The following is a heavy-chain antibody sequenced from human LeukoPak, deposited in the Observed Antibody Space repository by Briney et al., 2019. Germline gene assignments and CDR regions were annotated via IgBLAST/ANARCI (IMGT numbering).Heavy chain of an antibody. CDR2: INPSGGST. V-gene: IGHV1-46*01. CDR3: ARFDREDAFDI. D-gene: IGHD3-9*01. J-gene: IGHJ3*02. Sequence: ASVKVSCKASGYTFTSYYMHWVRQAPGQGLEWMGIINPSGGSTSYAQKFQGRVTMTRDMSTSTVYMELSSLRSEDTAVYYCARFDREDAFDIWGQGTMVTVSS. CDR1: GYTFTSYY.